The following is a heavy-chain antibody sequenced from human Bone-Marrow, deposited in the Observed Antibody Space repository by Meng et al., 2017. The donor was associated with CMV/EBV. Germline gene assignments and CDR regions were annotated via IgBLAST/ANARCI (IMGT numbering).Heavy chain of an antibody. CDR3: ARSLSGRGDYYYGMDV. Sequence: GESLKISCAASGFTFSSYDMHWARQATGKGLEWVSAIGTAGDTYYPGSVKGRFTISRENAKNSLYLQMNSLRAGDTAVYYCARSLSGRGDYYYGMDVWGQGTTVTVSS. CDR2: IGTAGDT. J-gene: IGHJ6*02. CDR1: GFTFSSYD. V-gene: IGHV3-13*01.